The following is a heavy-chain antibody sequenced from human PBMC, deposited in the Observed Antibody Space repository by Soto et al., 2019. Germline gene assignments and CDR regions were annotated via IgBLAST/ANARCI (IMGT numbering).Heavy chain of an antibody. Sequence: QPLSLPCASSGDIVFINRSSLNWIRHSPSRGLEWLGRTYYRSKWYNDYAVSMRSRITINPDTTKNQFSLQLNSATPEDTAVYYCANWRFDYWGQGTMVTLSS. CDR2: TYYRSKWYN. CDR1: GDIVFINRSS. J-gene: IGHJ4*02. CDR3: ANWRFDY. V-gene: IGHV6-1*01. D-gene: IGHD1-1*01.